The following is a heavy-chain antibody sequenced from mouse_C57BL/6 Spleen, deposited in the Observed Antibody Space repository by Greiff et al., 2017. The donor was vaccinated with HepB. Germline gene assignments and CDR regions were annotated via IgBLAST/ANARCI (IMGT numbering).Heavy chain of an antibody. CDR2: IDPEDGDT. J-gene: IGHJ1*03. CDR3: ASPHYYGSSYWYFDV. V-gene: IGHV14-2*01. Sequence: EVQLQQSGAELVKPGASVKLSCTASGFNIKDYYMHWVKQRTEPGLEWIGRIDPEDGDTKYAPTFQGKATITADTSSNTAYLQLSSLTSEDTAVYYCASPHYYGSSYWYFDVWGTGTTVTVSS. D-gene: IGHD1-1*01. CDR1: GFNIKDYY.